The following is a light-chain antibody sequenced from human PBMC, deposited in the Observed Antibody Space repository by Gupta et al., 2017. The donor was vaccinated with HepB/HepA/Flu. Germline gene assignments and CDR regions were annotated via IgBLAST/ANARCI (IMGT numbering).Light chain of an antibody. Sequence: DIKSTQSPSTLPASVGVRVTITCRASQSSSSWLAWYQQKPGKAPKLLIYNASSLESGVPSRFSGSGSGTEFTLTISSLQPDDFATYYCQQYNTYPLTFGGGTKVEIK. J-gene: IGKJ4*01. CDR2: NAS. CDR1: QSSSSW. CDR3: QQYNTYPLT. V-gene: IGKV1-5*03.